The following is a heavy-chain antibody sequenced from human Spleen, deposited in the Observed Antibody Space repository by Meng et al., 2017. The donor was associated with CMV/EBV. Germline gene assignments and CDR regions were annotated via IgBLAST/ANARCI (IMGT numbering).Heavy chain of an antibody. Sequence: GESLKISCAASGFTFKNYPVHWVRQAPGKGLESVAVISHDGSNKYYADSVKGRFTISRDNSKNTLYLQMNSLRPKDTAVYYCARVGHQLLLYYFDYWGQGTLVTVSS. D-gene: IGHD2-2*01. CDR2: ISHDGSNK. CDR1: GFTFKNYP. CDR3: ARVGHQLLLYYFDY. V-gene: IGHV3-30-3*01. J-gene: IGHJ4*02.